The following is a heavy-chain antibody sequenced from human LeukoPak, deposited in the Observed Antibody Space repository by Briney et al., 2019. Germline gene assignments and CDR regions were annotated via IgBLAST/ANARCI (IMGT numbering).Heavy chain of an antibody. V-gene: IGHV4-59*08. CDR1: GGSISSYY. CDR3: ARTHYDSSGYFAYYYYGMDV. Sequence: SETLSLTCTVSGGSISSYYWSWIRQPPGKGLEWIGYIYYSGSTNYNPSLKSRVTISVDTSKNQFPLKLSSVTAADTAVYYCARTHYDSSGYFAYYYYGMDVWGQGTTVTVSS. CDR2: IYYSGST. D-gene: IGHD3-22*01. J-gene: IGHJ6*02.